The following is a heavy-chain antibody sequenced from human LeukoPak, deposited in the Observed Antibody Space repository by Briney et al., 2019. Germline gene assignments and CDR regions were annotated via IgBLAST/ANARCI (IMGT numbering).Heavy chain of an antibody. J-gene: IGHJ4*02. V-gene: IGHV3-33*03. Sequence: PGGSLRLSCAASGFTFSNAWMNWVRQAPGKGLEWVAVIWYDGSNKYYADSVKGRFTISRDNAKSALYLQMNSLRLEDTAVYYCAAGTAADFWGQGTLVTVSS. CDR2: IWYDGSNK. D-gene: IGHD6-13*01. CDR3: AAGTAADF. CDR1: GFTFSNAW.